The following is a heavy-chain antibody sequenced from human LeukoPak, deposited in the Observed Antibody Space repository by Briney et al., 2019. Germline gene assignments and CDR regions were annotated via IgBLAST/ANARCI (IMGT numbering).Heavy chain of an antibody. D-gene: IGHD6-13*01. CDR1: GYTFTSYD. CDR3: AMYSRSLTPSLGDY. CDR2: MNPNSGNT. V-gene: IGHV1-8*01. J-gene: IGHJ4*02. Sequence: GASVKVSCNASGYTFTSYDINWVRQATAQGLEWMGLMNPNSGNTGYAQKFQGRVTMTRNTSISTAYMELSSLRSEDTAVYYCAMYSRSLTPSLGDYWGQGTLVTVSS.